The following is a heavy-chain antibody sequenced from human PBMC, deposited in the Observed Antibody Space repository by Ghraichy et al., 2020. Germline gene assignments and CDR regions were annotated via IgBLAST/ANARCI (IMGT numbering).Heavy chain of an antibody. V-gene: IGHV2-5*02. Sequence: SRPTLVKPTQTLTLTCTFSGFSLSTTGVGVAWLRQPPGKAPEWLALIYWDDDKRYSPSLNSRLTLTRDTSKNQVVLTMTNMDPVDTATYYCAHRVPYCSDGSCPKDAKNWFDPWGQGILVTVSS. CDR1: GFSLSTTGVG. CDR2: IYWDDDK. D-gene: IGHD2-15*01. J-gene: IGHJ5*02. CDR3: AHRVPYCSDGSCPKDAKNWFDP.